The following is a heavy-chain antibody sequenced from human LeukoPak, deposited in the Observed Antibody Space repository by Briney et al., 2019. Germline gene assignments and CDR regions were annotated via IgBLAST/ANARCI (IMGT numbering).Heavy chain of an antibody. J-gene: IGHJ4*02. CDR1: GGSFSGYY. D-gene: IGHD3-22*01. Sequence: SETLSLTCAVYGGSFSGYYWSWIRQPPGKGLEWIGEINHSGSTNYNPSLKSRITISVDTSKNQFSLKLSSVTAADTAVYYCARARGYQKSQGYDYWGQGTLVTVSS. CDR2: INHSGST. CDR3: ARARGYQKSQGYDY. V-gene: IGHV4-34*01.